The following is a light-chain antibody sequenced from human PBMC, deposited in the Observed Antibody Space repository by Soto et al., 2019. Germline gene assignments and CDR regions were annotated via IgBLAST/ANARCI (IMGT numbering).Light chain of an antibody. CDR3: QHYESWPWT. CDR2: DAS. CDR1: QSIRSW. J-gene: IGKJ1*01. Sequence: DIQMTQSPSTLSVSVGDRVTISCRASQSIRSWLAWYQLRPGKAPKVLIYDASSLEGGVPSRFSGSGSGTEFTLTISSLQPDDFATYYCQHYESWPWTFGQGTKVDIK. V-gene: IGKV1-5*01.